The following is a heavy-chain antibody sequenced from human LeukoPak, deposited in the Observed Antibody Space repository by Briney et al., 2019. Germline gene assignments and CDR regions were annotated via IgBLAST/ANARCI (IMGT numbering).Heavy chain of an antibody. J-gene: IGHJ4*02. CDR2: IKSKTDGGTT. CDR3: TTDTIAARQDFDY. CDR1: GFTFSNAW. Sequence: GGSLRLSCAASGFTFSNAWMSWVRQAPGKGLEWVGRIKSKTDGGTTDYAAPVKGRFTISRDDSKNTLYLQMNSLKTEDTAVYYCTTDTIAARQDFDYWGQGTLVTVSS. V-gene: IGHV3-15*01. D-gene: IGHD6-6*01.